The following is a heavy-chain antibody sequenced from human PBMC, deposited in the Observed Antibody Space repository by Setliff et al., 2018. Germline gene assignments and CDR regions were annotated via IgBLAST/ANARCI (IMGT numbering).Heavy chain of an antibody. CDR2: INTNTGNP. D-gene: IGHD5-12*01. J-gene: IGHJ6*03. V-gene: IGHV7-4-1*02. CDR3: ARASRYGTPRYRGDYYMDV. CDR1: GYIFTTYA. Sequence: ASVKVSCKASGYIFTTYAIGWMRQAPGQGPEWMGWINTNTGNPSYAQGFTGRFVFSLDTSVSTAYLQISSLKTEDTAVYYCARASRYGTPRYRGDYYMDVWGKGTTVTVSS.